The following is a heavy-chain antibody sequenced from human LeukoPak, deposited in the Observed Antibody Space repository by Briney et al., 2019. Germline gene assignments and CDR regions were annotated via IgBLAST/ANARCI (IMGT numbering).Heavy chain of an antibody. Sequence: SETLSLTCSVSGGSLRTRNYFWGWIRQPPGKGLEYIGSIYYSGSTYYNPSLKSRVTISLDMTNNQFSLKVNSVTAADTAVYYCARRSYGYYGAAGWFDPWGQGTLVTVSS. D-gene: IGHD5-18*01. V-gene: IGHV4-39*07. CDR3: ARRSYGYYGAAGWFDP. CDR1: GGSLRTRNYF. CDR2: IYYSGST. J-gene: IGHJ5*02.